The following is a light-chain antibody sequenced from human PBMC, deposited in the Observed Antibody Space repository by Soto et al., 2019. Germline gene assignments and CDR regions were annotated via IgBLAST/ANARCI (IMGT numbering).Light chain of an antibody. V-gene: IGLV1-44*01. Sequence: QSVLTQPPSASGTPGQRVTISCSGRNSNIGGNYVNWYQQLPDTSPPLLIYSNDLRPPGVPDRFSGSKSGTSASLAIIGLQAEDEADYYCAVYDDSLNAAVFGGGTQLTVL. CDR2: SND. J-gene: IGLJ7*01. CDR3: AVYDDSLNAAV. CDR1: NSNIGGNY.